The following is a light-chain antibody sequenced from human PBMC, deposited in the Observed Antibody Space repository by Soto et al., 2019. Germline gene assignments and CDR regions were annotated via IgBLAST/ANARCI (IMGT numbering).Light chain of an antibody. Sequence: VLNQAPGTLSLSPGERVTLSCRASHSVSSNLAWYQHKPGQAPRLLIYSASTRATGVPARFSGSGSGTDFTLTISRLEPEDFAVYYCQQSHNSFTFGQGTRLEIK. CDR3: QQSHNSFT. CDR1: HSVSSN. CDR2: SAS. J-gene: IGKJ5*01. V-gene: IGKV3-20*01.